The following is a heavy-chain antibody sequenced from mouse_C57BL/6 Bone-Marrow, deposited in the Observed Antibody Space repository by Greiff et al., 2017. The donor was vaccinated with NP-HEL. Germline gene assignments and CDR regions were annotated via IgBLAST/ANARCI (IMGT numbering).Heavy chain of an antibody. CDR3: ARGAFTTEVDWYLDV. Sequence: QVQLQQPGAELVKPGASVKMSCKASGYTFTSYWIPWVKQRPGQGLEWIGEIYPGSGSTNYNEKFKGKATLTVDTSSSPAYMQLRSLTSEDSAVYYCARGAFTTEVDWYLDVWGTGTTVTVSS. V-gene: IGHV1-55*01. D-gene: IGHD1-1*01. CDR1: GYTFTSYW. J-gene: IGHJ1*03. CDR2: IYPGSGST.